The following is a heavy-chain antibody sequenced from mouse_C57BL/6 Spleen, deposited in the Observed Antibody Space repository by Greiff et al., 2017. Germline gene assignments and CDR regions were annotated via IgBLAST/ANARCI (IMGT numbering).Heavy chain of an antibody. Sequence: EVQLQQSGPELVKPGASVKISCKASGYTFTDYYMNWVKQSHGKSLEWIGDINPNNGGTSYNQKFKGKATLTVDKSSSTAYMERRSLTSEDSAVYYCARTLTGAYYYAMDYWGQGTSVTVSS. CDR3: ARTLTGAYYYAMDY. J-gene: IGHJ4*01. CDR1: GYTFTDYY. D-gene: IGHD4-1*01. V-gene: IGHV1-26*01. CDR2: INPNNGGT.